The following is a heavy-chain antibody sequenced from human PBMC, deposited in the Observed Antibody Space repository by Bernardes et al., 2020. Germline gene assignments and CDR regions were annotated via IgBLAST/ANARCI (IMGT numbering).Heavy chain of an antibody. D-gene: IGHD2-21*01. J-gene: IGHJ5*02. CDR3: ARTIFPSTSWIWRGWFDP. V-gene: IGHV3-23*01. Sequence: GGSLRLSCSASGFSFTNYALTWVRQVPGQGLEWVSTLSGSAPSTYYADSVKGRFTVSRDDSKNTVSLQMNSLRAEDTAIYYCARTIFPSTSWIWRGWFDPWGQGTLVTV. CDR2: LSGSAPST. CDR1: GFSFTNYA.